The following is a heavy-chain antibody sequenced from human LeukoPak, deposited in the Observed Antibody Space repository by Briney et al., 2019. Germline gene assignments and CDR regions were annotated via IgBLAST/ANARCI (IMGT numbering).Heavy chain of an antibody. Sequence: GASVKVSCKASGYTFSGYYMHWVRQAPGQGLEWMGWMNPNSGNTGYAQKFQGRVTMTRNTSISTAYMELSSLRSEDTAVYYCARGIQLWRCLDYWGQGTLVTVSS. CDR3: ARGIQLWRCLDY. V-gene: IGHV1-8*02. CDR1: GYTFSGYY. CDR2: MNPNSGNT. J-gene: IGHJ4*02. D-gene: IGHD5-18*01.